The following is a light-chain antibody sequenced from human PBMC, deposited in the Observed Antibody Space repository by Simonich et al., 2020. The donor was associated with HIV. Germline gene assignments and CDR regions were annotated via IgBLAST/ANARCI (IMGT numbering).Light chain of an antibody. CDR1: SSDIGGYTY. Sequence: QSALTQPRSVSGSPGQSVTISCTGTSSDIGGYTYVSWYQQNPGKAPKVMISDVSNRPSGVPDRFSGSKSGTTASLTISGLQAEDEADYYCSSYAGTYTWVFGGGTKLTVL. CDR3: SSYAGTYTWV. J-gene: IGLJ3*02. V-gene: IGLV2-11*01. CDR2: DVS.